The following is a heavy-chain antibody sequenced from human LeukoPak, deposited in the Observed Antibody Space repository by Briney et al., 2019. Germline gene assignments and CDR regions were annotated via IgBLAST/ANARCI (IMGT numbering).Heavy chain of an antibody. D-gene: IGHD6-13*01. CDR1: GGSFSGYY. V-gene: IGHV4-34*01. Sequence: SETLSLTCAVYGGSFSGYYWSWIRQPPGKGLEWIGEINHSGSTNYNPSLKSRVTISVDTSKNQFSLKLSSVTAADTAVYYCARRPPKGIAAAGKLNWYFDLWGRGTLVTVSS. CDR3: ARRPPKGIAAAGKLNWYFDL. CDR2: INHSGST. J-gene: IGHJ2*01.